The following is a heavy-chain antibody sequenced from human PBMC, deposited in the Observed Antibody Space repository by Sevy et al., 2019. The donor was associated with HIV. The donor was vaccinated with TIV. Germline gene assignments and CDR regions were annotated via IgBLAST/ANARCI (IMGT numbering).Heavy chain of an antibody. CDR3: ARESGSDWYLDY. Sequence: GGSLRRSCKASGFIFSRYGVHWVRQAPGKGLEWVASIFNDGKTKYYGDPVKGRFTISRDDSKNTLYLQMDSLRAEDTAVYYCARESGSDWYLDYWGQGTLVTVSS. CDR2: IFNDGKTK. V-gene: IGHV3-33*01. CDR1: GFIFSRYG. D-gene: IGHD2-21*02. J-gene: IGHJ4*02.